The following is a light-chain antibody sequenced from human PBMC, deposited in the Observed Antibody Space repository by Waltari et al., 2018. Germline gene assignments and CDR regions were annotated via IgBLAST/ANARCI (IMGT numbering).Light chain of an antibody. J-gene: IGKJ4*01. V-gene: IGKV1-17*03. CDR3: QQHNSHPLT. Sequence: DIQMTQSPSSLSASVGDRVTITCRASQTISSYLAWYQQKPGKVPKLLIYGASSLESGVPSRFSGSGSGTEFTLTISSLQPEDFATYYCQQHNSHPLTFGGGTKVEIK. CDR1: QTISSY. CDR2: GAS.